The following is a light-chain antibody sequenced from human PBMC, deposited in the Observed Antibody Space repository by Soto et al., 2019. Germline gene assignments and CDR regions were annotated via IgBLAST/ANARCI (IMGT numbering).Light chain of an antibody. CDR1: ASVTNY. CDR2: DVS. V-gene: IGKV3-11*01. J-gene: IGKJ1*01. CDR3: QQRSDWPWT. Sequence: EIVLPQSPATLSLSPGESSALSGRARASVTNYLAWYQQKPGQAPRLLVYDVSNRATGIPARFSGGGSGTDFTLTISNLEPEDFAVYYCQQRSDWPWTFGQWTKVDIK.